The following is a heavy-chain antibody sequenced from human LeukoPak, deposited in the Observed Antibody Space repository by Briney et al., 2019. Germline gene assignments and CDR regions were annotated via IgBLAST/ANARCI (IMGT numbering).Heavy chain of an antibody. CDR2: ISSSSSYI. CDR1: GFTFSSYS. V-gene: IGHV3-21*01. J-gene: IGHJ5*02. Sequence: GGSLRLSCAASGFTFSSYSMNWVRQAPGKGLEWISSISSSSSYIYYADSVKGRFTISRDNAKNSLYLQMNSLRAEDTAVYYCARDLYSSSRYNWFDPWGQGTLVTVSS. CDR3: ARDLYSSSRYNWFDP. D-gene: IGHD6-13*01.